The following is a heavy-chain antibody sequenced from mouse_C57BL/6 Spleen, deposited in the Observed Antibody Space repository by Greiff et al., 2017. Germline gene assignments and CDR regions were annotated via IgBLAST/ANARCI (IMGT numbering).Heavy chain of an antibody. V-gene: IGHV1-52*01. CDR1: GYTFTSYW. J-gene: IGHJ4*01. D-gene: IGHD4-1*01. Sequence: VQLQQPGAELVRPGSSVKLSCKASGYTFTSYWMHWVKQRPIQGLEWIGNIDPSDSETHYNQKFKDKATLTVDKTSSTAYMQLISLTSEDSAVDYCARSTVGRGGAMDYWGQGTSVTVSS. CDR2: IDPSDSET. CDR3: ARSTVGRGGAMDY.